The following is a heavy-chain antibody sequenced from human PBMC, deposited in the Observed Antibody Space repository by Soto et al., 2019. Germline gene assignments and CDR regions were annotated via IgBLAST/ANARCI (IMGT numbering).Heavy chain of an antibody. V-gene: IGHV3-33*06. CDR1: GFAFSSYG. CDR2: IWYDGSNE. D-gene: IGHD6-19*01. CDR3: AKDPSGYSSGWYPRADFDY. J-gene: IGHJ4*02. Sequence: PGGSLRLSCAASGFAFSSYGMHWVRQAPGKGLEWVAIIWYDGSNEYYADSVKGRFTISRDNSKNTLYLQMNSLRAEDTAVYYCAKDPSGYSSGWYPRADFDYWGQGTLVTVSS.